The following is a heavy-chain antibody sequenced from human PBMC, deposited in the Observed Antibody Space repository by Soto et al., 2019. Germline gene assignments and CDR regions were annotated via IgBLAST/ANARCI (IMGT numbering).Heavy chain of an antibody. CDR2: ISSRGDRT. J-gene: IGHJ6*02. V-gene: IGHV3-23*01. D-gene: IGHD5-18*01. Sequence: GGSLRLSCAGSGFTFSRYAMNWVRQSPGKGLEWVSIISSRGDRTSYAESVKGRFTISRDDSKNTLFLHMNSLGAEDTAVYYCAKETGYSYGFQPNALDVWGQGTTVTVSS. CDR1: GFTFSRYA. CDR3: AKETGYSYGFQPNALDV.